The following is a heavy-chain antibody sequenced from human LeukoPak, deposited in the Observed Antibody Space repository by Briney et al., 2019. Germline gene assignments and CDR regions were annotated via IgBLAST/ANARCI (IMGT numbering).Heavy chain of an antibody. Sequence: SVKVSCKASGGTFISYAISWVRQAPGQGLEWMGGIIPIFGTANYAQKFQGRVTITTDESTSTAYMELSSLRSEDTAVYYCARVAVAGTGVDYWGQGTLVTVSS. J-gene: IGHJ4*02. V-gene: IGHV1-69*05. D-gene: IGHD6-19*01. CDR3: ARVAVAGTGVDY. CDR2: IIPIFGTA. CDR1: GGTFISYA.